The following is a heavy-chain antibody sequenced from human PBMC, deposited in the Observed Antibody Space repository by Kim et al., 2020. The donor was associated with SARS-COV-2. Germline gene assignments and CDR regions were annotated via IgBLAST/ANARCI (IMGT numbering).Heavy chain of an antibody. CDR3: ARDRGYCSSTSCYNGYYFDY. J-gene: IGHJ4*02. CDR2: INAGNGNT. Sequence: ASVKVSCKASGYTFTSYAMHWVRQAPGQRLEWMGWINAGNGNTKYSQKFQGRVTITRDTSASTAYMELSSLRSEDTAVYYCARDRGYCSSTSCYNGYYFDYWGQGTLVTVSS. V-gene: IGHV1-3*01. CDR1: GYTFTSYA. D-gene: IGHD2-2*03.